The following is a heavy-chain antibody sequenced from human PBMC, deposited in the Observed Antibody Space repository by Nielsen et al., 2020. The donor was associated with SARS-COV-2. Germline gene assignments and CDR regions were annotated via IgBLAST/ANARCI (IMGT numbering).Heavy chain of an antibody. D-gene: IGHD6-13*01. V-gene: IGHV3-9*01. CDR2: ISWNSGSI. CDR1: GFTFDDYA. J-gene: IGHJ4*02. CDR3: AKLAEGNFDY. Sequence: SLKISCAASGFTFDDYAMHWVRQAPEKGLEWVSGISWNSGSIGYADSVKGRFTISRDNAKNSLYLQMNSLRAEDTALYYCAKLAEGNFDYWGQGTLVTVSS.